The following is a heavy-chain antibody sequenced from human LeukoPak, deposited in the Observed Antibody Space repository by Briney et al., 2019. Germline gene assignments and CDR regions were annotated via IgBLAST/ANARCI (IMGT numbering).Heavy chain of an antibody. CDR3: ARDHSSSPGRDGMDV. Sequence: GASVKVSCTASGYTFTSYGISWVRQAPGQGLEWMGWISAYNGNTNYAQKLQGRVTMTTDTSTSTAYMELRSLRSDDTAVYYCARDHSSSPGRDGMDVWGQGTTVTVSS. D-gene: IGHD6-6*01. CDR2: ISAYNGNT. CDR1: GYTFTSYG. J-gene: IGHJ6*02. V-gene: IGHV1-18*01.